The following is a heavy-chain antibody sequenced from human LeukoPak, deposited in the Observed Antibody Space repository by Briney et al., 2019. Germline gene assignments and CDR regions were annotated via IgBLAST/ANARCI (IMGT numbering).Heavy chain of an antibody. V-gene: IGHV4-61*02. CDR1: GGSISSGSYY. Sequence: PSQTLSLTCTVSGGSISSGSYYWSWIRQPAGTGLEWIGRIYTSGSTNYNPSLKSRVTMSVDTSKNQFSLNLSSVTAADTAVYYCARGFYGDYVFDYWGQGTLVTVSS. D-gene: IGHD4-17*01. CDR3: ARGFYGDYVFDY. J-gene: IGHJ4*02. CDR2: IYTSGST.